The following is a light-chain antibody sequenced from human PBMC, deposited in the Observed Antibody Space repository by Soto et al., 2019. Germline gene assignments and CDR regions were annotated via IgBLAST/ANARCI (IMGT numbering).Light chain of an antibody. V-gene: IGKV3D-15*01. CDR2: GAA. CDR3: QQYNGSPFT. CDR1: QSVNLN. Sequence: EIMMTQSPGTLSVSPGEGATLSCTASQSVNLNLAWYQQKPGQPPRLLIYGAASRAIGIPDRFNGSGSETTFTLTISRLQPEDFALYYCQQYNGSPFTFGPGTKVDIK. J-gene: IGKJ3*01.